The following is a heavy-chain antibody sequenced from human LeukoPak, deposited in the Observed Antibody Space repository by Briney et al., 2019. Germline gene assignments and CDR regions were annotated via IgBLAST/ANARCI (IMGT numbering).Heavy chain of an antibody. V-gene: IGHV4-34*01. CDR3: ASSPNSEYQLKENWFDP. Sequence: SETLSLTCTVSGGSISSYYWSWIRQPPGKGLEWIGEINHSGSTNYNPSLKSRVTISVDTSKNQFSLKLSSVTAADTAVYYCASSPNSEYQLKENWFDPWGQGTLVTVSS. CDR1: GGSISSYY. CDR2: INHSGST. J-gene: IGHJ5*02. D-gene: IGHD2-2*01.